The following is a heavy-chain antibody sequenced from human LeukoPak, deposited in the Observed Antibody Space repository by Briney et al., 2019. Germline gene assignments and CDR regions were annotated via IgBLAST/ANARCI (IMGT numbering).Heavy chain of an antibody. V-gene: IGHV3-21*01. CDR3: AREVTMVRGVRFFDY. D-gene: IGHD3-10*01. Sequence: GGSLRLSCAASGFTFSSYAMGWVRQAPGKGLEWVSSISSSSSYIYYADSVKGRFTISRDNAKNSLYLQMNSLRAEDTAVYYCAREVTMVRGVRFFDYWGQGTLVTVSS. CDR2: ISSSSSYI. J-gene: IGHJ4*02. CDR1: GFTFSSYA.